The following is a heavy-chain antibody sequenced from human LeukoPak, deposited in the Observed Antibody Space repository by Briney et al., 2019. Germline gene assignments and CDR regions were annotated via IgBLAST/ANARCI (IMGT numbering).Heavy chain of an antibody. J-gene: IGHJ4*02. V-gene: IGHV3-48*01. CDR1: GFTFSSYS. CDR3: ARDPVGYDYVWGSSYYFDY. D-gene: IGHD3-16*01. Sequence: GGSLRLSCAASGFTFSSYSMNWLRQAPGKGLEWVSYISISSSTLYYADSLKGRFTISRDNAKNSLYLQMNSLRAEDTAVYYCARDPVGYDYVWGSSYYFDYWGQGTLVTVSS. CDR2: ISISSSTL.